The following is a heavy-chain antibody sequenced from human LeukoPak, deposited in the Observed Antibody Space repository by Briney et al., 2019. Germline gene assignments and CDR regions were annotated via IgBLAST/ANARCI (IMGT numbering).Heavy chain of an antibody. D-gene: IGHD5-24*01. V-gene: IGHV3-48*01. J-gene: IGHJ3*01. CDR1: GFSFSGYS. CDR2: ISSSSGSI. Sequence: GGSLRLSCAPSGFSFSGYSLNWVRQAPGKGLEWGSYISSSSGSIYYADSVNGRFTISRDNAKNSLYLQMNSLRREDTAIYYCATVEMATQGAFDVWGQRTMVTVSS. CDR3: ATVEMATQGAFDV.